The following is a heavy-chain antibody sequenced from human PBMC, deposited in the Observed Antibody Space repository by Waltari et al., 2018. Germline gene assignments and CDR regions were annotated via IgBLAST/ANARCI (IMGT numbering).Heavy chain of an antibody. CDR2: IYYSGST. CDR3: ARVGSYYGMDV. D-gene: IGHD1-26*01. J-gene: IGHJ6*02. V-gene: IGHV4-59*01. CDR1: GGSISSYY. Sequence: QVQLQESGPGLVKPSETLSLTCTVSGGSISSYYWSWIRQPPGKGLEWIGYIYYSGSTNYNPSLKSRVTISVDTSKNQFSLKLSSVTAADTAVYYCARVGSYYGMDVWGQGTTVTVSS.